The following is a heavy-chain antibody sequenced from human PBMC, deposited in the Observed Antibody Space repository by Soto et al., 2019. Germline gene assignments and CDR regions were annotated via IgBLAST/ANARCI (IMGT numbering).Heavy chain of an antibody. CDR3: ARRMTADQLYPFDY. V-gene: IGHV1-18*01. CDR1: GYSFTSHG. D-gene: IGHD1-1*01. CDR2: ISGYNAYA. Sequence: QVQLVQSGVEVKKPGASVRVSCKASGYSFTSHGMNWVRQAPGQGLEWMGWISGYNAYAKYAQRFQGRGAMTTDTASSTTYMELRSLRSADTAVYYCARRMTADQLYPFDYWGQGTLVTVSS. J-gene: IGHJ4*02.